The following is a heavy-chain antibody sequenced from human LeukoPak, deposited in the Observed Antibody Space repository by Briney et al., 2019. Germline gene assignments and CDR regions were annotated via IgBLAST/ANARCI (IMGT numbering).Heavy chain of an antibody. V-gene: IGHV3-30*02. CDR1: GFTFTNYG. Sequence: GGSLRLSCAASGFTFTNYGMHWVRQAPGKGLEWVAFIRFVGNYEFYADSVKGRFAISRDDSKNTLYLQMNSLRAEDTAVYYCAKGVTMIVVVIPGPDYWGQGTLVTVSS. D-gene: IGHD3-22*01. CDR2: IRFVGNYE. J-gene: IGHJ4*02. CDR3: AKGVTMIVVVIPGPDY.